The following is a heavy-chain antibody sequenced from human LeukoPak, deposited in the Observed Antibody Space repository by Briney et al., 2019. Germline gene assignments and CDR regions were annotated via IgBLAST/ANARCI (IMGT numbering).Heavy chain of an antibody. CDR1: GGSMSRYY. D-gene: IGHD3-3*01. CDR3: ARDDNTIFGVVIPHNWFDP. Sequence: PSETLSLTCTVSGGSMSRYYWSWIRQPAGKGLEWIGRIYSSGSTSYNPSLKSRVTISIDTSKNQFSLKLNSVSAADTAVYYCARDDNTIFGVVIPHNWFDPWGQGILVTVSS. J-gene: IGHJ5*02. V-gene: IGHV4-4*07. CDR2: IYSSGST.